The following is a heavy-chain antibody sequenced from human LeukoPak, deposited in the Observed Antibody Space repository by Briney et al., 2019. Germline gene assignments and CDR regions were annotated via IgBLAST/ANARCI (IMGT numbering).Heavy chain of an antibody. CDR3: ASAHGGSHY. V-gene: IGHV3-48*01. Sequence: GGSLRLSCAASGFTFDDYGMSWVRQAPGKGLEWVSYISSSSSTIYYADSVKGRFTISRDNAKNSLYLQMNSLRAEDTAVYYCASAHGGSHYWGQGTLVTVSS. CDR2: ISSSSSTI. J-gene: IGHJ4*02. D-gene: IGHD3-16*01. CDR1: GFTFDDYG.